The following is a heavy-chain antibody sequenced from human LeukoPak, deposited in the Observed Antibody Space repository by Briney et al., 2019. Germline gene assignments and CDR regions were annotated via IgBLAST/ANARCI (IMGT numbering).Heavy chain of an antibody. J-gene: IGHJ4*02. D-gene: IGHD1-26*01. Sequence: GGSLRLSCAASGFTFSSYGMHWVRQAPGKGLEWVAFIRYDGSNKYYADSVKGRFTISRDNSKNTLYLQMNSLRAEDTAVYYCAKDAKLYSGSPRESYFDYWGQGTLVTVSS. CDR1: GFTFSSYG. CDR2: IRYDGSNK. V-gene: IGHV3-30*02. CDR3: AKDAKLYSGSPRESYFDY.